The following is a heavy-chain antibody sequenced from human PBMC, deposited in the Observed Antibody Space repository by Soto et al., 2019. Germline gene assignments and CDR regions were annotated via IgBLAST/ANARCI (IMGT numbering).Heavy chain of an antibody. CDR1: GFSFSSSW. D-gene: IGHD6-13*01. V-gene: IGHV3-74*01. J-gene: IGHJ3*01. CDR3: AREGLDTAGFFDV. CDR2: IEGDGSST. Sequence: EVQLVESGGGLVRPGGSLRLSCVVSGFSFSSSWMHWVRQAPGKGLVWVSRIEGDGSSTTSADSVKGRFTVSRDDARNTLYLQMSSLRADDTAIYYCAREGLDTAGFFDVWGQGTMVTVSS.